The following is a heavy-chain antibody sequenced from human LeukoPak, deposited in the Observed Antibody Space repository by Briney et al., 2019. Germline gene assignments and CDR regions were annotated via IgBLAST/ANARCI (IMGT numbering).Heavy chain of an antibody. CDR1: GFTFSSYA. D-gene: IGHD6-6*01. Sequence: PGGSLRLSCAASGFTFSSYARSWVRQAPGKGLEWVSAISGSGGSTYYADSVKGRFTISRDNSKNTLYLQMNSLRAEDTAVYYCAKDLGSSSFARDYWGQGTLVTVSS. V-gene: IGHV3-23*01. CDR2: ISGSGGST. CDR3: AKDLGSSSFARDY. J-gene: IGHJ4*02.